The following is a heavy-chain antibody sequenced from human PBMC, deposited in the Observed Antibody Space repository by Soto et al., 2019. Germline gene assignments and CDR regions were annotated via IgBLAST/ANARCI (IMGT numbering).Heavy chain of an antibody. Sequence: SETLSLTCTVSGGSISSYYWSWIRQPPGKGLEWIGYIYYSGSTNYKPSLKSRVTISVDTSKNQFSLKLSSVTAADTAVYYCARDGIAAAGLDYWGQGTLVTVSS. V-gene: IGHV4-59*01. CDR1: GGSISSYY. D-gene: IGHD6-13*01. CDR2: IYYSGST. CDR3: ARDGIAAAGLDY. J-gene: IGHJ4*02.